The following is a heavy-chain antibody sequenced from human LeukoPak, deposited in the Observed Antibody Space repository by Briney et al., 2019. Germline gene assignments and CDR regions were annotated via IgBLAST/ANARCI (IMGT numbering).Heavy chain of an antibody. CDR1: GYTFTGYY. D-gene: IGHD3-3*01. V-gene: IGHV1-2*02. J-gene: IGHJ5*02. Sequence: ASVKVSCKASGYTFTGYYMHWVRQAPGQGLEWMGWINSNSGGTNYAQKFQGRVTMTRDTSISTAYMELSRLRSDDTAVYYCARVGSSRFLEWFNWFDPWGQGTLVTVSS. CDR2: INSNSGGT. CDR3: ARVGSSRFLEWFNWFDP.